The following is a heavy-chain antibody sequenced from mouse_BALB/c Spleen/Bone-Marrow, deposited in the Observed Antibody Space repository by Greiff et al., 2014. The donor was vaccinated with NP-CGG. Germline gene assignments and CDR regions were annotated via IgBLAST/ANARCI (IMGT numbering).Heavy chain of an antibody. J-gene: IGHJ2*01. CDR2: IDPGNGDT. CDR1: GFNIKDYY. Sequence: VQLQQSGAELVRSGASVKLSCTASGFNIKDYYMHWVKQRPEQGLEWIGWIDPGNGDTEYAPKFQGKATMTADTSSNTAYLRLSSLTSEDTAVYYCNVWDGNYFFDYWGQGTTLTVSS. CDR3: NVWDGNYFFDY. D-gene: IGHD2-1*01. V-gene: IGHV14-4*02.